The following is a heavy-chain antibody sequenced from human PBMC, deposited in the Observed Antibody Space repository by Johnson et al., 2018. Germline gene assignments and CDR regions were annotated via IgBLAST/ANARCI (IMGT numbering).Heavy chain of an antibody. D-gene: IGHD6-19*01. CDR1: GFTFSSYW. J-gene: IGHJ6*03. CDR2: INSDGSST. V-gene: IGHV3-74*02. CDR3: ARGPGLATLDYYYYMDV. Sequence: VQLVQSGGGLVQPGGSLRLSCAASGFTFSSYWMHWVRQAPGKGLVWVSRINSDGSSTSYADSVKGRFTISSDNAKNTLCLRMNRLRAEDTAVYYCARGPGLATLDYYYYMDVWGKGTTVTVSS.